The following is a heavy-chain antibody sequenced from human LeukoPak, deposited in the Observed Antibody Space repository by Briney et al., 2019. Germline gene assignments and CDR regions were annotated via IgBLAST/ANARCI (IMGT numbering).Heavy chain of an antibody. CDR3: ARDGIAVAGTEGGYYYYYGMDV. CDR2: ISSSSSYI. V-gene: IGHV3-21*01. J-gene: IGHJ6*02. CDR1: GFTFSSYS. D-gene: IGHD6-19*01. Sequence: GGSLRLSCAASGFTFSSYSMNWVRQAPVKGLEWVSSISSSSSYIYYADSVKGRFTISRDNAKNSLYLQMNSLRAEDTAVYYCARDGIAVAGTEGGYYYYYGMDVWGQGTTVTVSS.